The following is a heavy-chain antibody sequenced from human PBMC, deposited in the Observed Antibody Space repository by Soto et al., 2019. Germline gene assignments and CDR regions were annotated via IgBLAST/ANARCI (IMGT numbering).Heavy chain of an antibody. CDR2: ISYDGSNK. D-gene: IGHD3-22*01. CDR1: GFTFSSYG. V-gene: IGHV3-30*18. CDR3: AKTIDYDSSGSPAFDI. Sequence: PGGSLRLSCAASGFTFSSYGMHWVRQAPGKGLEWVAVISYDGSNKYYADSVKGRFTISRDNSKNTLYLQMNSLRAEDTAVYYCAKTIDYDSSGSPAFDIWGQGTMVTVSS. J-gene: IGHJ3*02.